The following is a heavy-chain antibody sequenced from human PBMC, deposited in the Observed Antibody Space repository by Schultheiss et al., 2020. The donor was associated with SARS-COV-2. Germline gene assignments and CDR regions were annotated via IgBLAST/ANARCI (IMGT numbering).Heavy chain of an antibody. J-gene: IGHJ4*02. CDR2: IYYSGGT. D-gene: IGHD1-26*01. CDR3: AREVSGSYDY. V-gene: IGHV4-39*02. Sequence: SETLSLTCTVSGCSISSSSYYWGWIRQPPGKGLEWIGSIYYSGGTYYNPSLRSRVTISADTSKNQFSLKLSSVTAADTAVYYCAREVSGSYDYWGQGTLVTV. CDR1: GCSISSSSYY.